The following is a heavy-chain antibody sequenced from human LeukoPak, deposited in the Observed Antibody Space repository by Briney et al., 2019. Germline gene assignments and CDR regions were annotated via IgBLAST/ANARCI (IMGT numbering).Heavy chain of an antibody. D-gene: IGHD3-9*01. Sequence: GGSLRLSCAASGFTFSFYAMSWVRQAPGKGLEWVSGISGSGDNTYYADSVKGRITISRDNSRNTLYLQMNSLRAEDTAVYYCAKDRLRCILSGAFDIRGQGTMVTVSS. V-gene: IGHV3-23*01. CDR1: GFTFSFYA. J-gene: IGHJ3*02. CDR2: ISGSGDNT. CDR3: AKDRLRCILSGAFDI.